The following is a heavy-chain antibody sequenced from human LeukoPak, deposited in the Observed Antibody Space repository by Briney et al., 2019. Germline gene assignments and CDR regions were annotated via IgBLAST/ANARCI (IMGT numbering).Heavy chain of an antibody. D-gene: IGHD2-2*01. Sequence: SETLSLTCTVSGGSFSTYYWSWIRQPAGKGLEWIGRIYTSGSTNYNPSLKSRVTMSVDTSKNQFSLKLSSVTAADTAVYYCARGVPAASRWTNNWFDPWGQGTLVTVSS. CDR3: ARGVPAASRWTNNWFDP. CDR1: GGSFSTYY. J-gene: IGHJ5*02. CDR2: IYTSGST. V-gene: IGHV4-4*07.